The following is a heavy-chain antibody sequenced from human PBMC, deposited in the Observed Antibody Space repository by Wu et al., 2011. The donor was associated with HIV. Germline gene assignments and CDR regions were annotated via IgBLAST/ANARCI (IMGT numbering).Heavy chain of an antibody. V-gene: IGHV5-51*01. J-gene: IGHJ2*01. CDR1: GYSFTSYW. CDR2: IYPGDSDT. CDR3: ASRITMVRGHPPWDWYFDL. Sequence: VQLVQSGAEVKKPGESLKISCKGSGYSFTSYWIGWVRQMPGKGLEWMGIIYPGDSDTRYSPSFQGQVTISADKSISTAYLQWSSLKASDTAMYYCASRITMVRGHPPWDWYFDLWGRGTLVTVSS. D-gene: IGHD3-10*01.